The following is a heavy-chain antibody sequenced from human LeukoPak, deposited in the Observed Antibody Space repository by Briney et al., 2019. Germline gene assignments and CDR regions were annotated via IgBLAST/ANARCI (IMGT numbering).Heavy chain of an antibody. CDR3: AKDEGGVVPAAPTVY. Sequence: GGSLRLSCAASEFIFSSYAMSWVRQAPGKGLEWVSAISGSGGSSYYADSVKGRFTISRDKSKNTLYLQMYSLRAEDTAVYYCAKDEGGVVPAAPTVYWGQGTLVTVSS. V-gene: IGHV3-23*01. CDR1: EFIFSSYA. J-gene: IGHJ4*02. D-gene: IGHD2-2*01. CDR2: ISGSGGSS.